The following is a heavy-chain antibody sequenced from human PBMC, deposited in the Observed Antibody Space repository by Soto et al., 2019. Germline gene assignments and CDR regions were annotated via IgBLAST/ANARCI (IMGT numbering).Heavy chain of an antibody. V-gene: IGHV2-5*02. J-gene: IGHJ6*02. Sequence: QITLKESGPSLVKPTQTLTLTCTFSGFSLSTGGVGVGWSRQPPGKALEWLALSSWGDDKRYSPSLRSRLTVPKDTSKNQVVLTMTNMDPVDTATYYGAHSRWGGDCLQSYSSHYYYGMDVWGQGTTVTVSS. CDR3: AHSRWGGDCLQSYSSHYYYGMDV. CDR2: SSWGDDK. CDR1: GFSLSTGGVG. D-gene: IGHD2-21*02.